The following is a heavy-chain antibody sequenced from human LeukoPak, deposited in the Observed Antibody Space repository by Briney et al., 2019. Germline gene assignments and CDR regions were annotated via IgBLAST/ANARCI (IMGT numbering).Heavy chain of an antibody. V-gene: IGHV3-33*08. CDR1: GFTFSSYV. Sequence: GGSLRLSCVASGFTFSSYVMSWVRQAPGKGLEWVAVIWYDGSDKYHADSVKGRFTISRDNSKNTLYLQMNSLRVEDTAVYYCARPVVLGAYLRGAYYFDSWGQGTLVTVSS. J-gene: IGHJ4*02. CDR3: ARPVVLGAYLRGAYYFDS. CDR2: IWYDGSDK. D-gene: IGHD3-16*01.